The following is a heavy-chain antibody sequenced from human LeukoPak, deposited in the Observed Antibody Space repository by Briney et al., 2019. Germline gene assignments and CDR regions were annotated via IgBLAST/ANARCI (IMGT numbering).Heavy chain of an antibody. Sequence: ASVKVSCKASGYTFTTYGVSWVRQAPGQGLEWMGWISAYNGHTIYAQKLQGRVTITTDTSSSTAYMELRSLRSDDTAVYYCARNPDPLYYYDSSEDAFDIWGQGTMVTVAS. CDR1: GYTFTTYG. D-gene: IGHD3-22*01. CDR2: ISAYNGHT. V-gene: IGHV1-18*01. CDR3: ARNPDPLYYYDSSEDAFDI. J-gene: IGHJ3*02.